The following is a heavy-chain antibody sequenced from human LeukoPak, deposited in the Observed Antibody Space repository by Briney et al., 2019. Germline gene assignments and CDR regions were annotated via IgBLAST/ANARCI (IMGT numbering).Heavy chain of an antibody. CDR1: GFTFTDYA. V-gene: IGHV3-23*01. CDR3: AKGPSGIVVVPGDY. Sequence: GGSLRLSCAASGFTFTDYAMTWVRQAPGKGLEWVSGISGSGDSTYHADSMRGRFAISRDNSKNTLYLQMNSLRAEDTAVYYCAKGPSGIVVVPGDYWGQGTLVTVSS. D-gene: IGHD2-2*01. J-gene: IGHJ4*02. CDR2: ISGSGDST.